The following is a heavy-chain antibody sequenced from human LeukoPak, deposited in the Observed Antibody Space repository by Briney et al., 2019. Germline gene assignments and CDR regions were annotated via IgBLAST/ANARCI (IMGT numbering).Heavy chain of an antibody. CDR3: ARKGAQSKPLGGYDILTGYLLY. D-gene: IGHD3-9*01. J-gene: IGHJ4*02. CDR1: GYTFSNYY. V-gene: IGHV1-46*01. CDR2: INPSGGST. Sequence: ASVKVSCRTSGYTFSNYYMHWVRQAPGQGLEWMGMINPSGGSTTYARKFQGRVTMARDMSTSTVYMELKTLTSEDTAVYYLARKGAQSKPLGGYDILTGYLLYWGQGALVTVSS.